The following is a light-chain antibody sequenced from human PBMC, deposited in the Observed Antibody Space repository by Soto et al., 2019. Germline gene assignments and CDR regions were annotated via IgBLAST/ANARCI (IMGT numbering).Light chain of an antibody. CDR3: SSYTSSSTLYV. CDR2: EVS. CDR1: SSDVGGYNS. Sequence: QAVRTEPASLSGSPGQSITISCTGTSSDVGGYNSVSWYQHHPGKAPKLMIYEVSNRPSGVSNRFSGSKSGNTASLTISGLQAEDEADYYCSSYTSSSTLYVFGTGTKVTVL. V-gene: IGLV2-14*01. J-gene: IGLJ1*01.